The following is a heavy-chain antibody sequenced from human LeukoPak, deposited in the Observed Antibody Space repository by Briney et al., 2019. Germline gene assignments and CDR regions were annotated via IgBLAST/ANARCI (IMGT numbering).Heavy chain of an antibody. CDR3: ARVTHYYGSGSWYYFDY. Sequence: SGTLSLTCAVYGGSISSNNWWSWVRQPPGKGLEWVGEIHHSGSTNYNPSLKSRLIISVDKSKNQFSLILSSVTAADTAVYYCARVTHYYGSGSWYYFDYWGQGTLVTVSS. CDR2: IHHSGST. J-gene: IGHJ4*02. V-gene: IGHV4-4*02. CDR1: GGSISSNNW. D-gene: IGHD3-10*01.